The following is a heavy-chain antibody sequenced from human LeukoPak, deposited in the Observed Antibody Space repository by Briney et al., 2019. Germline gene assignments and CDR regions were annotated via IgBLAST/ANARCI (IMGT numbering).Heavy chain of an antibody. CDR2: IKSKTDGGTT. V-gene: IGHV3-15*01. CDR3: TTHAGTYDYVWGSYRYVGY. D-gene: IGHD3-16*02. Sequence: GGSLRLSCAASGFTFSNAWMSWVRQAPGKGLEWVGRIKSKTDGGTTDYAAPVKGRFTISRDDSKNTLYLQMNSLKTEDTAVCYCTTHAGTYDYVWGSYRYVGYWGQGTLVTVSS. J-gene: IGHJ4*02. CDR1: GFTFSNAW.